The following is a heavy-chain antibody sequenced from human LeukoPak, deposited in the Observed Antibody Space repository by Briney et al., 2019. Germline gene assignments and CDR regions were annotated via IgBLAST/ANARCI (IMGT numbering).Heavy chain of an antibody. V-gene: IGHV4-61*09. Sequence: TSETLSLTCTVSGASIRSGSYFWSWIRQPAGKGLEWIGHISTSGSAKYNPSLQSRVTIPVDTSKNQFSLKLNSVTAADTAVYYCASQSGEDYGDYRGYNWFDPWGQGTLVTVSS. CDR1: GASIRSGSYF. J-gene: IGHJ5*02. CDR3: ASQSGEDYGDYRGYNWFDP. D-gene: IGHD4-17*01. CDR2: ISTSGSA.